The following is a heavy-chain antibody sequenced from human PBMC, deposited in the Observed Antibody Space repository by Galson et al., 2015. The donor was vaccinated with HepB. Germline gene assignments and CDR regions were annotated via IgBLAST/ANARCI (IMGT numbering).Heavy chain of an antibody. J-gene: IGHJ4*02. CDR2: ISGSGGST. V-gene: IGHV3-23*01. Sequence: SLRLSCAASGFTFSRYAMSWVRQAPGKGLEWVSGISGSGGSTYYADSVKGRFTISRDNSKNTLYLQMNSLRAEGTAVYYCAKDTDYYGSGSDFDYWGQGSLVTVSS. CDR3: AKDTDYYGSGSDFDY. D-gene: IGHD3-10*01. CDR1: GFTFSRYA.